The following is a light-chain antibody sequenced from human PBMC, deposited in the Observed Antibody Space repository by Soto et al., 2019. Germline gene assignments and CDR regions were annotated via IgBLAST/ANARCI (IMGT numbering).Light chain of an antibody. V-gene: IGLV2-11*01. J-gene: IGLJ3*02. CDR1: SSDIGAYNY. CDR2: DVF. CDR3: SSLAGSYNLV. Sequence: QSVLTQPRSVSGSPGQAVTISCTGTSSDIGAYNYVFWYQQYPGKSPKLIIDDVFKRPSGVPARFSASKSGNTASLTITGLQTEDEADYHCSSLAGSYNLVFGGGTKVTVL.